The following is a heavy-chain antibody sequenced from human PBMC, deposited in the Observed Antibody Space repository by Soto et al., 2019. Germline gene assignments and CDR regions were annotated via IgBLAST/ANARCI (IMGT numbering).Heavy chain of an antibody. D-gene: IGHD3-22*01. J-gene: IGHJ3*02. CDR1: GYTFTSYG. V-gene: IGHV1-18*01. CDR3: ARDVGAYYYDSSGYYPDAFDI. Sequence: ASVKVSCKASGYTFTSYGISWVRQAPGQGLEWMGWISAYNGNTNYAQKLQGRVTMTTDTSTSTAYMELRSLRSDDTAVYYCARDVGAYYYDSSGYYPDAFDICGQGTMVIVSS. CDR2: ISAYNGNT.